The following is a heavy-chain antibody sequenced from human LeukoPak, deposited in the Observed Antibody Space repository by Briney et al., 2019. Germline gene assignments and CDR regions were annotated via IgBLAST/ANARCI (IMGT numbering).Heavy chain of an antibody. D-gene: IGHD6-19*01. CDR2: INGDGRIT. CDR1: GFTFSDYW. J-gene: IGHJ4*02. Sequence: GGSLRLSCAASGFTFSDYWMHWVRQAPGKGLVGVSRINGDGRITSYADSVKGRFTISRDNSKNTLFLQMNSLRGEDTAMYYCARVQGGGYRTADYWGQGTLVTVSS. CDR3: ARVQGGGYRTADY. V-gene: IGHV3-74*01.